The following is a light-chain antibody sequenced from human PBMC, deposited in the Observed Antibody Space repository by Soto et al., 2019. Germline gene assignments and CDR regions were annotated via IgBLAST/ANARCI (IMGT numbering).Light chain of an antibody. CDR3: AAWDVSLSGVV. V-gene: IGLV1-47*01. CDR1: SSNIGSNY. Sequence: QLVLTQPPSASETPGQRVTISCSGSSSNIGSNYVYWYQQLPGTAPKLLIQRNNQRPSGVPDRFSGSKSGTSASLAISGLRSEDEADYYCAAWDVSLSGVVFGGGTKLTVL. CDR2: RNN. J-gene: IGLJ3*02.